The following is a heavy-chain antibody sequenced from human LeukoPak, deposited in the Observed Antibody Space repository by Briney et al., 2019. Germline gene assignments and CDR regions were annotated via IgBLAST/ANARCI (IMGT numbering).Heavy chain of an antibody. D-gene: IGHD6-13*01. V-gene: IGHV3-64D*06. J-gene: IGHJ4*02. CDR3: VKDRSPGGYSSGWYNFYFDY. Sequence: GGSLRLSCSASGSTFSSYAMHWVRQAPGKGLEYVSAIGSNGGSTYYADSVKGRFTISRDNSKNTLYRQMSSLRAEDTAVYYCVKDRSPGGYSSGWYNFYFDYWGQGTLVTVSS. CDR1: GSTFSSYA. CDR2: IGSNGGST.